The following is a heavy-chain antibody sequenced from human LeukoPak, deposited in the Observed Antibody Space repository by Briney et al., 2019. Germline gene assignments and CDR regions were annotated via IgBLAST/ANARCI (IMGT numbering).Heavy chain of an antibody. D-gene: IGHD1-26*01. CDR2: IYYSGST. J-gene: IGHJ4*02. CDR3: ARDSVYSGSSLDY. CDR1: GDSISSGGYS. Sequence: SETLSLTCAVSGDSISSGGYSWSWIRQPPGKGLERIGYIYYSGSTYYNPSLKSRVTISVDTSKNQFSLKLSSVTAADTAVYYCARDSVYSGSSLDYWGQGALVTVSS. V-gene: IGHV4-30-4*07.